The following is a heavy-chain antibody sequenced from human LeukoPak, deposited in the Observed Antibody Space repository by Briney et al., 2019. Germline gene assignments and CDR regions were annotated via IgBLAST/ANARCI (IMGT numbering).Heavy chain of an antibody. CDR2: ISGSGVST. Sequence: PGGSLRLSCAVSGFTFSSHAMSWVRQAPGKGLEWVSSISGSGVSTYYADSVKGRFTVSRDNSKNTLYLQMNSLRAEDTAVYYCAKGEYGSGWRSWFDPWGQGTLVTVSS. CDR1: GFTFSSHA. D-gene: IGHD6-19*01. V-gene: IGHV3-23*01. J-gene: IGHJ5*02. CDR3: AKGEYGSGWRSWFDP.